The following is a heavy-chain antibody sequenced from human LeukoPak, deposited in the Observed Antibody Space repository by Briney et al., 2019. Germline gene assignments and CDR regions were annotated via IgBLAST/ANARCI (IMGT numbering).Heavy chain of an antibody. CDR3: ARVRSYYDSSGLIHAFDI. D-gene: IGHD3-22*01. CDR2: IYYSGST. Sequence: PSETLSLTCTVSGGSISSYYWSWLRQPPGKGLEWIGYIYYSGSTNYNPSLKSRVTISVDTSKNQFSLKLSSVTAADTAVYYCARVRSYYDSSGLIHAFDIWGQGTMVTVSS. V-gene: IGHV4-59*01. J-gene: IGHJ3*02. CDR1: GGSISSYY.